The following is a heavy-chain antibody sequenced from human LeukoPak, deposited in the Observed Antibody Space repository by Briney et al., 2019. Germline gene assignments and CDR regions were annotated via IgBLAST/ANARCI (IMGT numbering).Heavy chain of an antibody. Sequence: PSQTRSLTCTVAGGSISSGSYDWSWIRQPAGKGLEWIGRIYTSGSTNYNPSLKSRVTISVDTSKNQFSLKLSSVTAADTAVYYCAREPMDGMDVWGQGTTVTVSS. J-gene: IGHJ6*02. CDR2: IYTSGST. V-gene: IGHV4-61*02. CDR1: GGSISSGSYD. D-gene: IGHD2-8*01. CDR3: AREPMDGMDV.